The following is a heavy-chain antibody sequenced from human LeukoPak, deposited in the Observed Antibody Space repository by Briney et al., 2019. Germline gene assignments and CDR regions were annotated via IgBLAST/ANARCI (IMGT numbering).Heavy chain of an antibody. J-gene: IGHJ3*02. CDR3: ARGPETYYYGSGIRLRAFDI. CDR2: INHSGST. V-gene: IGHV4-38-2*02. CDR1: GYSIRSDYY. D-gene: IGHD3-10*01. Sequence: SETLSLTCTVSGYSIRSDYYWGWIRQPPGKGLEWIGEINHSGSTNYNPSLKSRVTISVDTSKNQFSLKLSSVTAADTAVYYCARGPETYYYGSGIRLRAFDIWGQGTVVTVSS.